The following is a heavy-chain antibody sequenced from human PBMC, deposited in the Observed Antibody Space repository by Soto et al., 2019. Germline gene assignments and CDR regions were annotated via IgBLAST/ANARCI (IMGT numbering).Heavy chain of an antibody. CDR2: IYTSGST. J-gene: IGHJ6*02. CDR1: GGSISSYY. V-gene: IGHV4-4*07. D-gene: IGHD3-22*01. CDR3: AREGGHYYSSGSGVYYYFGVDV. Sequence: QVQLQESGPGLVKPSETLYLTCTVSGGSISSYYWGWIRQPAGKGLEWIGRIYTSGSTNYNPSLKSRVTMSLDTSKHHFSLKLYSVPAADTAVYYCAREGGHYYSSGSGVYYYFGVDVGGQGTTFTV.